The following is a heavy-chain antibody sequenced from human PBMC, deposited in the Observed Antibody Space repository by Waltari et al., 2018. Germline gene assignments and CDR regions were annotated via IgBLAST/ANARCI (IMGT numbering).Heavy chain of an antibody. D-gene: IGHD3-10*01. CDR2: IYYSGST. CDR1: GGSISSHY. V-gene: IGHV4-59*11. CDR3: ARGAGAQTGYNWFDP. J-gene: IGHJ5*02. Sequence: QVQLQESGPGLVKPSETLSLTCTVSGGSISSHYWSWIRQPPGKGLEWIGYIYYSGSTNYNPSLKSRVTISVDTSKNQFSLKLSSVTAADTAVYYCARGAGAQTGYNWFDPWGQGTLVTVSS.